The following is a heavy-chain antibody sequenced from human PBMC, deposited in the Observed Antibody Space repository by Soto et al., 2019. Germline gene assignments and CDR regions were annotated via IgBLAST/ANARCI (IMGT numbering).Heavy chain of an antibody. CDR3: ASSYGSGYPAFDY. D-gene: IGHD3-10*01. Sequence: QVQLVQSGAEVKRPGSSVKVSCKASGDTFNFYSINWVRQAPGLGLEWMGRVNPIVSMSNYAQKFQGRVTMTADKSTSTAYIELSSLRSEDTAIYYCASSYGSGYPAFDYWGQGALVTVSS. CDR2: VNPIVSMS. V-gene: IGHV1-69*02. CDR1: GDTFNFYS. J-gene: IGHJ4*02.